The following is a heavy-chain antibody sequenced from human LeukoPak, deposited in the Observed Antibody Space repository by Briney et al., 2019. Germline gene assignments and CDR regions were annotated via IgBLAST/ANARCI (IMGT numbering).Heavy chain of an antibody. V-gene: IGHV3-64*01. D-gene: IGHD2-21*02. J-gene: IGHJ5*02. CDR3: ARRGSSGVVVTAHWFDP. Sequence: PGGSLRFSLAASGFTFSSYAIHWVRQAPGKGLEYVSGISSDGGSTYYANSVKGRFTISRDNSKSTLHLQMGSLRPEDMAVYYCARRGSSGVVVTAHWFDPWGQGTLVTVSS. CDR2: ISSDGGST. CDR1: GFTFSSYA.